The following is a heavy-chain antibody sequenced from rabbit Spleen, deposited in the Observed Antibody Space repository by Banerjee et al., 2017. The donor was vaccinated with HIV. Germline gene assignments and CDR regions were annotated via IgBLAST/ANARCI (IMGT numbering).Heavy chain of an antibody. J-gene: IGHJ4*01. D-gene: IGHD4-1*01. CDR3: ARDGSGWGANFNL. CDR1: GFSLSRDYW. V-gene: IGHV1S45*01. CDR2: IDAGVKGTT. Sequence: QEQLEESGGDLVKPGASLTLTCTASGFSLSRDYWICWVRQAPGKGLEWIACIDAGVKGTTYYASWAKGRFAVSKTSPTTVTLQMTSLTAADMATYFCARDGSGWGANFNLWGPGTLVTVS.